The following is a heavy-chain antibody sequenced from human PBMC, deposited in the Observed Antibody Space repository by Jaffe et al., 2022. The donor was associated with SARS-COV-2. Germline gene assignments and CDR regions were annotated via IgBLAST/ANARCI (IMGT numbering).Heavy chain of an antibody. Sequence: EVQLVESGGGLVQPGRSLRLSCAASGFTFDDYAMHWVRQAPGKGLEWVSGISWNSGSIGYADSVKGRFTISRDNAKNSLYLQMNSLRAEDTALYYCAKDMGATIFGVVTPYYFDYWGQGTLVTVSS. CDR3: AKDMGATIFGVVTPYYFDY. CDR2: ISWNSGSI. J-gene: IGHJ4*02. V-gene: IGHV3-9*01. CDR1: GFTFDDYA. D-gene: IGHD3-3*01.